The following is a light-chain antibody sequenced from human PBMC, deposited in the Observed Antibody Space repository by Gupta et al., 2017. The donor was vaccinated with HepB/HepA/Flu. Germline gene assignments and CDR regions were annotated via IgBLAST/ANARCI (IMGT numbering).Light chain of an antibody. CDR3: QSDDISNVWV. CDR1: SGSIASNY. Sequence: NFMLTQPHSMSESPGKTVTISCARSSGSIASNYVQWYQQHPGSAPTTVIYDNNQRPSGVPDRFSGSIDSSSNSASLTISGRKTEDEADYYCQSDDISNVWVFGGGTKLTVL. CDR2: DNN. V-gene: IGLV6-57*03. J-gene: IGLJ3*02.